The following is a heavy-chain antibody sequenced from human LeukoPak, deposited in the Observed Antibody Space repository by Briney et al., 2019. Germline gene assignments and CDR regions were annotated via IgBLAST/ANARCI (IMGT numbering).Heavy chain of an antibody. V-gene: IGHV3-30*02. D-gene: IGHD3-22*01. J-gene: IGHJ4*02. Sequence: GGSLRLSCAASGFTFSSYGMHWVRQAPGKGLEWVAFIRYDGSNKYYADSVKGRFTISRDNSKNTLYLQMNSLRAEDTAVYYCAKDRDSVYYYDSSGYYYFDYWGQGTLVTVSS. CDR2: IRYDGSNK. CDR1: GFTFSSYG. CDR3: AKDRDSVYYYDSSGYYYFDY.